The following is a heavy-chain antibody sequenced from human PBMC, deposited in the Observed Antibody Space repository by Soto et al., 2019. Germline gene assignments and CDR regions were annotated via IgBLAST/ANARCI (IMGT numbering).Heavy chain of an antibody. CDR2: ISGSGGST. Sequence: QPGGSLRLSCAASGFTFSSYAMSWVRQAPGKGLEWVSAISGSGGSTYYADSVKGRFTISRGNSKNTLYLQMNSLRAEDTAVYYCAKSPYIVVVVAAGPFDYWGQGTLVTVSS. J-gene: IGHJ4*02. D-gene: IGHD2-15*01. CDR1: GFTFSSYA. CDR3: AKSPYIVVVVAAGPFDY. V-gene: IGHV3-23*01.